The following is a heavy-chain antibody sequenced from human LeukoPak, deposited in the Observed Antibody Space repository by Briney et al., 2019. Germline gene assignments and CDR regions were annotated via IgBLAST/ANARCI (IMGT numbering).Heavy chain of an antibody. D-gene: IGHD4-11*01. Sequence: GGSPRLSCAASGFGFSTYWMRWARQTPGKGLEWVANIKGDGSEINYVDSVKGRFTISRDNAKNSLSLQMNSLTADDTGVYYCAREGLPYSGDHWGQGTLVTVSS. V-gene: IGHV3-7*01. CDR2: IKGDGSEI. CDR3: AREGLPYSGDH. CDR1: GFGFSTYW. J-gene: IGHJ4*02.